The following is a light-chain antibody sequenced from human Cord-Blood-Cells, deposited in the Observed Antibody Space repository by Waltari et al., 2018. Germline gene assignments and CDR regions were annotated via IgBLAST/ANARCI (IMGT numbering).Light chain of an antibody. CDR2: EGS. CDR3: CSYAGSSTVV. CDR1: SSDVGSYNL. V-gene: IGLV2-23*01. Sequence: QSALTQPASVSGSPGPSITISCTGTSSDVGSYNLFSWYQQHPGKAPKLMIYEGSKRPPGVSNRFSGSKSGKTASLTISGLQAEDEADYYCCSYAGSSTVVFGGGTKLTVL. J-gene: IGLJ2*01.